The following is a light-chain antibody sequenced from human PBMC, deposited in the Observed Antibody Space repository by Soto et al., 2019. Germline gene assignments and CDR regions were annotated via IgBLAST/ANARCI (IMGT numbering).Light chain of an antibody. V-gene: IGLV2-23*03. Sequence: QSVLTQPASVSGSPGQSITLSCTGTSSDGGSYNLVSWYQQHPGKAPKLMIYEGSKRPSGVSNRFSGSKSGNTASLTISGLQAEDEADYYCCSFAGSNTFVFGTGTKGTVL. CDR1: SSDGGSYNL. CDR3: CSFAGSNTFV. J-gene: IGLJ1*01. CDR2: EGS.